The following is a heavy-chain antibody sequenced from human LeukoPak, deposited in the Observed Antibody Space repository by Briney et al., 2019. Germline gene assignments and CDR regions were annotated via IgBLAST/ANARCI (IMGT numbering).Heavy chain of an antibody. CDR2: ISYDGSNK. J-gene: IGHJ4*02. D-gene: IGHD4-4*01. V-gene: IGHV3-30*03. CDR1: GFTFSSYG. CDR3: AYSNSFDY. Sequence: PGGSLRLSCAASGFTFSSYGMPWVRQAPGKGLEWVAVISYDGSNKYYADSVKGRFTISRDNSKNTLYLQMNSLRAEDTAVYYCAYSNSFDYWGQGTLVTVSS.